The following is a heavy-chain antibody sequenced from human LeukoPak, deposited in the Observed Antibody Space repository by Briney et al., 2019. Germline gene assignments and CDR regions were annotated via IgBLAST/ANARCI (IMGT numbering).Heavy chain of an antibody. Sequence: GGSLGLSCAASGFTFSDYYMSWIRQAPGKGLEWVSYISSSGSTIYYADSVKGRFTISRDNAKNSLYLQMNSLRAEDTAVYYCARDLGLRYFDWLPDYWGQGTLVTASS. CDR3: ARDLGLRYFDWLPDY. J-gene: IGHJ4*02. CDR2: ISSSGSTI. V-gene: IGHV3-11*01. D-gene: IGHD3-9*01. CDR1: GFTFSDYY.